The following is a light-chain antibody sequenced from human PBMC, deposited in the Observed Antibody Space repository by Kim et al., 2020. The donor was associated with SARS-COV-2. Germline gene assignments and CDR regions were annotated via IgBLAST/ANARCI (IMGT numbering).Light chain of an antibody. CDR3: CSYRTSNSWV. CDR1: STDVGAYDF. CDR2: DVN. V-gene: IGLV2-14*03. Sequence: QSALTQPASVSGSPGQSITISCTGSSTDVGAYDFVFWYQQYPNKVPKLIIYDVNKRPSGVSNRFSGSKFGNAASLTISGLQTEDEADYYCCSYRTSNSWVFGGGTQLTVL. J-gene: IGLJ3*02.